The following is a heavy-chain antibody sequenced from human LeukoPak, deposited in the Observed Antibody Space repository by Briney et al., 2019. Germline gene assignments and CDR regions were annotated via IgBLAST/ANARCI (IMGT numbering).Heavy chain of an antibody. CDR1: AGSISSYY. CDR3: ARSLGLQPDYSNYFAFDI. Sequence: SETLSLTCTVSAGSISSYYWSWIRQPPGKGLEWIGYIYYSGSTNYNPSLKSRVTISVDTSKNQFSLKLSSVTAADTAVYYCARSLGLQPDYSNYFAFDIWGQGTMVTVSS. D-gene: IGHD4-11*01. CDR2: IYYSGST. V-gene: IGHV4-59*01. J-gene: IGHJ3*02.